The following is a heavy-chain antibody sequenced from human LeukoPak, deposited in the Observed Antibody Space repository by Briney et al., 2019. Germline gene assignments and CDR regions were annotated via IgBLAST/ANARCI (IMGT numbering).Heavy chain of an antibody. D-gene: IGHD6-13*01. CDR2: IYYSGST. J-gene: IGHJ6*03. V-gene: IGHV4-59*01. Sequence: PSETLSLTCAVYGGSFSGYYWSWIRQPPGKGLEWIGYIYYSGSTNYNPSLKSRVTISVDTSKNQFSLKLSSVTAADTAVYYCARTWYSSSWYHYYYYYYMDVWGKGTTVTISS. CDR3: ARTWYSSSWYHYYYYYYMDV. CDR1: GGSFSGYY.